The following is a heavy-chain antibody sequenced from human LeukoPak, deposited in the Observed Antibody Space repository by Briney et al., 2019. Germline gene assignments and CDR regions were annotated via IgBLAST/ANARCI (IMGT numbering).Heavy chain of an antibody. V-gene: IGHV5-51*01. Sequence: GESLKISCEASGFNFNNYWVGWVRQTPGKGLEWMGIIYPGDYDTRYSPSFQGHVTISVDKSISTAYLQWRSLRASDTAMYFCAGHSFDTVDAFDAWGQGTIVTVSA. J-gene: IGHJ3*01. CDR3: AGHSFDTVDAFDA. CDR2: IYPGDYDT. D-gene: IGHD2-2*02. CDR1: GFNFNNYW.